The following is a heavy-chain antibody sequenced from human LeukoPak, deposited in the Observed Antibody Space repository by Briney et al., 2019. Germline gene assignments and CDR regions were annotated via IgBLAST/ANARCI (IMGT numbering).Heavy chain of an antibody. V-gene: IGHV1-18*04. D-gene: IGHD2-21*01. Sequence: GASVKVSCKASGYTFTGYYIHWVRQAPGQGLEWMGWISAYNGNTNYAQKLQGRVTMTTDTSTSTAYMELRSLRSDDTAVYYCARCKTAFLYGMDVWGQGTTVTVSS. CDR3: ARCKTAFLYGMDV. CDR1: GYTFTGYY. CDR2: ISAYNGNT. J-gene: IGHJ6*02.